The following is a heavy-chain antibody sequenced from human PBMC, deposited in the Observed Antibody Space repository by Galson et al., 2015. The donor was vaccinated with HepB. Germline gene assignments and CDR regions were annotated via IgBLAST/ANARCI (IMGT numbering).Heavy chain of an antibody. CDR2: IYYSGST. J-gene: IGHJ4*02. D-gene: IGHD6-13*01. V-gene: IGHV4-59*01. CDR3: AREFIAAAGISYFDY. CDR1: GGSISSYY. Sequence: TVSGGSISSYYWSWIRQPPGKGLEWIGYIYYSGSTNYNPSLKSRVTISVDTSKNQFSLKLSSVTAADTAVYYCAREFIAAAGISYFDYWGQGTLVTVSS.